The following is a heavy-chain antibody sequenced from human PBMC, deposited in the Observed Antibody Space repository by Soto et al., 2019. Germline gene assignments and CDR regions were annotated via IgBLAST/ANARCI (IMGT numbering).Heavy chain of an antibody. Sequence: PGGSLRLSCAASGFKFSNYAMSWVRQAPGKGLEWVSLISATGGGTYYADSVKGRFTISRDNSHNTLYLQVHSLTAEDPAVYYCAKDRRAGGNSTFYFDFWGQGAQVTVSS. V-gene: IGHV3-23*01. CDR3: AKDRRAGGNSTFYFDF. D-gene: IGHD3-16*01. CDR1: GFKFSNYA. J-gene: IGHJ4*02. CDR2: ISATGGGT.